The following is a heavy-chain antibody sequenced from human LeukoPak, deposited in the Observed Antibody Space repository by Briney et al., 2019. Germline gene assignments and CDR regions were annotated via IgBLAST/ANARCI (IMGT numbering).Heavy chain of an antibody. CDR1: GFTFSSYD. V-gene: IGHV3-48*03. CDR2: ISSSGNAI. D-gene: IGHD3-3*02. J-gene: IGHJ4*02. CDR3: GRDGSIWHCYFDS. Sequence: GVSLRLSCAASGFTFSSYDMNWVRQAPGRGLEWGSYISSSGNAIYYTDSVRGLFTISRYNAPNSLYLHSLSARADDAAVYSVGRDGSIWHCYFDSSGQGNLCTVSS.